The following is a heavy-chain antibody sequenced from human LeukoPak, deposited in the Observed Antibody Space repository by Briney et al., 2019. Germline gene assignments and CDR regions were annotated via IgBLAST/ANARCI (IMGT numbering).Heavy chain of an antibody. J-gene: IGHJ4*02. V-gene: IGHV4-4*07. Sequence: SETLSLTCTVSGGSISSYYWIWIRQPAGKGLEWIGRIYTNGRTTYNPSFKSRVTMSVDTSKNQFSLKLSSVTAADTAVYYCASRGRVANFDYWGQGTLVTVSS. CDR2: IYTNGRT. D-gene: IGHD5-12*01. CDR1: GGSISSYY. CDR3: ASRGRVANFDY.